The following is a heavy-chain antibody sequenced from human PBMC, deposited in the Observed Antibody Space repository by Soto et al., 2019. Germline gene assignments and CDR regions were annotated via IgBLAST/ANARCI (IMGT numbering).Heavy chain of an antibody. Sequence: QVQLVQSGAEVKKPGSSVKVSCKASGGTFSNYALSWVRQAPGQGLEWMGDIIPIFGTTNNAQKFQGRVTIPADEATSTAYIELSSLRSEDTAVYYCASRGARDYYDTSGYGWGQGTLVTVSS. CDR1: GGTFSNYA. J-gene: IGHJ1*01. V-gene: IGHV1-69*12. CDR2: IIPIFGTT. D-gene: IGHD3-22*01. CDR3: ASRGARDYYDTSGYG.